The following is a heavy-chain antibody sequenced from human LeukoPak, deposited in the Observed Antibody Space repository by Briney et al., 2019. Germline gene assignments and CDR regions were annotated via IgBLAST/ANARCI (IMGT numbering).Heavy chain of an antibody. CDR3: TRERRGSYYAFES. J-gene: IGHJ4*02. CDR2: VMSGGGST. CDR1: GFSVSDYS. D-gene: IGHD3-10*01. V-gene: IGHV3-11*01. Sequence: PGGSLRLSCAASGFSVSDYSISWIRQSPGKGPEWISYVMSGGGSTNYADSVKGRFTISRDNAKNSVALQLDGLRADDTAVYFCTRERRGSYYAFESWGQGTLVTL.